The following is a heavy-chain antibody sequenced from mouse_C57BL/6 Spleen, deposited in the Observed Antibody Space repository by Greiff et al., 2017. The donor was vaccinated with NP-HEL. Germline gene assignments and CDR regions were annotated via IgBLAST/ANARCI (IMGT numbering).Heavy chain of an antibody. CDR2: IYPGSGST. D-gene: IGHD1-1*01. Sequence: QVQLQQPGAELVKPGASVKMSCKASGYTFTSYWITWVKQRPGQGLEWIGDIYPGSGSTNYNEKFKSKATLTVDTSSSTAYMQLSSLTSEDSAVYYCARYYGSSWFFAYWGQGTLVTVSA. CDR3: ARYYGSSWFFAY. J-gene: IGHJ3*01. CDR1: GYTFTSYW. V-gene: IGHV1-55*01.